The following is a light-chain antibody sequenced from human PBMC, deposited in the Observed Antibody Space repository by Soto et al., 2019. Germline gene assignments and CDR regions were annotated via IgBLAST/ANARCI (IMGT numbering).Light chain of an antibody. CDR1: QSVSSY. J-gene: IGKJ4*01. V-gene: IGKV3-11*01. CDR3: QQRSNWPLT. CDR2: DAS. Sequence: EIVLTPSPGTLSLSPGERATLSCRASQSVSSYLAWYQQKPGQAPRLLIYDASNRATGIPARFSGSGSGTDYTLTISSLEPEDFAVYYCQQRSNWPLTFGGGTKVDIK.